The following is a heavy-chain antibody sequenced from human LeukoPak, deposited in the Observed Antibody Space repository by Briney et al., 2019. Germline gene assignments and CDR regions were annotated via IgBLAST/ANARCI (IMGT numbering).Heavy chain of an antibody. V-gene: IGHV1-69*01. J-gene: IGHJ5*02. CDR1: GGTFSSYA. Sequence: SVKVSCKPSGGTFSSYAISWVRQAPGQGHEWMGGIIPIFGTANYAQKFQGRVTITADESTSTAYMELSSLRSEDTAVYYCARTGSGGSFNWFDPWGQGTLVTVSS. D-gene: IGHD2-15*01. CDR2: IIPIFGTA. CDR3: ARTGSGGSFNWFDP.